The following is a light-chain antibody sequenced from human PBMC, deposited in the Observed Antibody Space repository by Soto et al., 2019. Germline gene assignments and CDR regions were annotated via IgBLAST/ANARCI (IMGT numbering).Light chain of an antibody. Sequence: DIQMTQSPSTLSGSVGDRVTITCRASQTISSWLAWYQQKPGKAPKLLIYKASTLKSGVPSRFSGSGSGTEFTLTISSLQSEDFAVYYCQHYNNWPPTFGPGTKVDN. V-gene: IGKV1-5*03. CDR3: QHYNNWPPT. J-gene: IGKJ3*01. CDR1: QTISSW. CDR2: KAS.